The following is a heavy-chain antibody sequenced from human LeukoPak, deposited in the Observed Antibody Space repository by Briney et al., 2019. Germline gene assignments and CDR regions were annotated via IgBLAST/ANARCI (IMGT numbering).Heavy chain of an antibody. CDR3: ASSYYDISTGYYSFDY. J-gene: IGHJ4*02. D-gene: IGHD3-9*01. V-gene: IGHV4-31*03. CDR1: GGSISSGGYY. Sequence: SETLSLTCTVSGGSISSGGYYWSWIRQHPGKGLEWIGYIYYSGSTYYNPSLKSRVTISVDTSKNQFSLKLSSVTAADTAVYYCASSYYDISTGYYSFDYWGQGTLVTVSS. CDR2: IYYSGST.